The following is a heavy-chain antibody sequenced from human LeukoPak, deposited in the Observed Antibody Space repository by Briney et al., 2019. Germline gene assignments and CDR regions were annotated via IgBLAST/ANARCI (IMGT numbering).Heavy chain of an antibody. D-gene: IGHD1-7*01. Sequence: PGGSLRLSCAASGFTFTSYAMHWVRQAPGKGLEWVAAISYDGSNKYYADSVKGRFTISRDNSKNTLYLQMNSLRAEDTAVYYCARPPYNWNYYFDYWGQGTLVTVSS. V-gene: IGHV3-30*01. CDR1: GFTFTSYA. CDR3: ARPPYNWNYYFDY. J-gene: IGHJ4*02. CDR2: ISYDGSNK.